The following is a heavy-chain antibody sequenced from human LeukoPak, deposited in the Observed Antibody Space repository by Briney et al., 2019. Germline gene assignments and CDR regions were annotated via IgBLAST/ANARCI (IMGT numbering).Heavy chain of an antibody. CDR2: IYYSGST. V-gene: IGHV4-59*01. CDR3: ATSYYDYGRWDY. D-gene: IGHD3-16*01. CDR1: GDSISSYY. J-gene: IGHJ4*02. Sequence: PSETLSLTCSVSGDSISSYYWSWIRQPPGKGLEWIGYIYYSGSTKYNPSLKSRVTISIDTPKNQFSLNLTSVTAADTAVYYCATSYYDYGRWDYWGQGNLVTVSS.